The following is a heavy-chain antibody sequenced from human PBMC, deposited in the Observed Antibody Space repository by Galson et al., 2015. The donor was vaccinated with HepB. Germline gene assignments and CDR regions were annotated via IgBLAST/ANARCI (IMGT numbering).Heavy chain of an antibody. V-gene: IGHV3-23*01. J-gene: IGHJ4*02. Sequence: SLRLSCAASGFTFTGHAMSWVRQAPGKGLEWVSSVNGRGDNTYYPDSVKGRFTISRDNSKNTLYLQMGSLRVEDTAVYYCAKDDDSRYNWNYFGDWGQGTLVTVSS. CDR1: GFTFTGHA. D-gene: IGHD1-20*01. CDR3: AKDDDSRYNWNYFGD. CDR2: VNGRGDNT.